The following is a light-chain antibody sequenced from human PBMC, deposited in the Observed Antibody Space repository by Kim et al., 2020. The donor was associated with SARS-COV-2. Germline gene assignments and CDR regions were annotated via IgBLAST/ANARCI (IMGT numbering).Light chain of an antibody. V-gene: IGKV1-5*03. J-gene: IGKJ2*01. Sequence: SASIGDRVTITCRASQSVYSYLAWYQQKPGKAPKVLIYQASNLDSGVPSGFSGSGSGTEFTLTISSLQPDDFATYYCQHYESYPYTFGQGTKLEI. CDR3: QHYESYPYT. CDR1: QSVYSY. CDR2: QAS.